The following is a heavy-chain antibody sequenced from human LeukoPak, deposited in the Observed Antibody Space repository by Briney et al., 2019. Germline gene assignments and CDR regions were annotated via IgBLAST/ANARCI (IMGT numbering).Heavy chain of an antibody. D-gene: IGHD6-13*01. Sequence: GASVKVSCKASGYTFTGYYMHWVRQAPGQGLEWMGWINPNSGGTNYAQKFQGRVTMTRDTSISTAYMELSRLGSDDTAVYYCARVLRGIAAAGTRWFDPWGQGTLVTVSS. CDR1: GYTFTGYY. CDR2: INPNSGGT. CDR3: ARVLRGIAAAGTRWFDP. J-gene: IGHJ5*02. V-gene: IGHV1-2*02.